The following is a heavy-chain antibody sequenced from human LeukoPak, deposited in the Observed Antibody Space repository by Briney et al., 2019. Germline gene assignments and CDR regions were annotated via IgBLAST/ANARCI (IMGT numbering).Heavy chain of an antibody. J-gene: IGHJ4*02. D-gene: IGHD2-2*01. CDR3: ARSYADGIADY. Sequence: GGSLRLSCAASGFTFSAYGMHWVRQAPGKGLEWVAVIWHDGSHQYYADSVKGRFTISRDNSRNTLYLQMNNLRAEDTAVYFCARSYADGIADYWGQGTLVIVSS. V-gene: IGHV3-33*01. CDR2: IWHDGSHQ. CDR1: GFTFSAYG.